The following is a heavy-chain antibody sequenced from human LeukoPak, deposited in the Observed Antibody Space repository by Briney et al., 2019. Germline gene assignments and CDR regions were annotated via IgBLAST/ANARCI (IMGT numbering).Heavy chain of an antibody. CDR2: ISSSSSYI. CDR3: ARDKIYYDSSGYLPFDY. Sequence: GGSLRLSCAASGFTFSSYSMNWVRQAPGKGLEWVSSISSSSSYIYCADSVKGRFTISRDNAKNSLYLQMNSLRAEDTAVYYCARDKIYYDSSGYLPFDYWGQGTLVTVSS. V-gene: IGHV3-21*01. D-gene: IGHD3-22*01. CDR1: GFTFSSYS. J-gene: IGHJ4*02.